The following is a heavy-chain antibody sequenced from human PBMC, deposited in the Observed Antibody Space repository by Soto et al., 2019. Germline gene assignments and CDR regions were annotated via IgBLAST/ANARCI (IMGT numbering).Heavy chain of an antibody. V-gene: IGHV1-46*01. J-gene: IGHJ6*02. D-gene: IGHD6-19*01. CDR2: SNTGGGSA. CDR1: GSAITRYY. CDR3: ARITSCWSLNGLDV. Sequence: QVDLVQSGAEVKKPGASVTISCKASGSAITRYYIHWVRQAPGRGLEWMGISNTGGGSASYAQKFQDRVTIDKDTSTGTVYRDLRSMRTEDTAVYYFARITSCWSLNGLDVWGQGTTVNVSS.